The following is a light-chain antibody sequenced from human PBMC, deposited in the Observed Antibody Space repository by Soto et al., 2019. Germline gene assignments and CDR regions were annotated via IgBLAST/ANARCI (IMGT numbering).Light chain of an antibody. V-gene: IGKV3-15*01. Sequence: EIVLTQSPATLSVSPGERVILSCRASQSVDISLAWYQQRPGQAPRLLIYGASTRATGIPARFSGSGSGTEFTLTISSLQSEDFTIYYCQYYNNWLATFGGGTKVDIK. CDR1: QSVDIS. CDR3: QYYNNWLAT. J-gene: IGKJ4*01. CDR2: GAS.